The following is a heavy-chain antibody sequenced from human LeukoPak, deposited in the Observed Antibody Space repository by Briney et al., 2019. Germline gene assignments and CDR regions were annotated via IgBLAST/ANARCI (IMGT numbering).Heavy chain of an antibody. CDR3: ARNVRYYGSGSYLLYLDV. J-gene: IGHJ6*03. Sequence: ASVKVSCKASGYTFTGYYMHWVRQAPGQGLEWMGWINPNSGGTNYAQKFQGRVTMTRDTSISTAYMELSRLRSDDTAVYYCARNVRYYGSGSYLLYLDVWGKGTTVTIS. CDR1: GYTFTGYY. CDR2: INPNSGGT. V-gene: IGHV1-2*02. D-gene: IGHD3-10*01.